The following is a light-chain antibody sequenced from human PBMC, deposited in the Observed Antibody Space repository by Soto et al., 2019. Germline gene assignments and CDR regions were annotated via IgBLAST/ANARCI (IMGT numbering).Light chain of an antibody. J-gene: IGKJ2*01. CDR1: QSISNS. CDR2: AAS. CDR3: QQSYSSPHMYT. V-gene: IGKV1-39*01. Sequence: DIQMTQSPSSLSASVGDRVTITCRASQSISNSLNWYQQKPGKAPDLLIYAASNLQSGVPSRFSGSGSGTDFTLTISSLQPEDSATYYCQQSYSSPHMYTFGQGTKLEIK.